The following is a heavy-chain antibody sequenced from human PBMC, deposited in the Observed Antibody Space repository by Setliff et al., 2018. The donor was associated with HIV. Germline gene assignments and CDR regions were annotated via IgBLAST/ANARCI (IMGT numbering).Heavy chain of an antibody. V-gene: IGHV4-59*13. CDR1: GGSISSYS. D-gene: IGHD3-22*01. J-gene: IGHJ6*02. Sequence: LSLTCSVSGGSISSYSWSWIRQVPGKGLEWIGNIYYGGSANYKPSLKSRVTISTDWHRNQFSLELRSVTTADTAVYYCARDFTYDNSGSLTGYGMDVWGQGTAVTVSS. CDR2: IYYGGSA. CDR3: ARDFTYDNSGSLTGYGMDV.